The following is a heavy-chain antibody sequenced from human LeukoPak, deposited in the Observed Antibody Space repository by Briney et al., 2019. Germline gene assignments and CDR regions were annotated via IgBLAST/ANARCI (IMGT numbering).Heavy chain of an antibody. CDR3: ARLLNVIMGNDY. J-gene: IGHJ4*02. D-gene: IGHD2-8*01. CDR1: GGSISSSSYS. CDR2: ICYSGST. Sequence: SETLSLTCTVSGGSISSSSYSWGWIRQPPGKGLEWIGSICYSGSTYYNPSLKSRVTISVDTSKNQFSLKLSSVTAADTAVYYCARLLNVIMGNDYWGQGTLVTVSS. V-gene: IGHV4-39*01.